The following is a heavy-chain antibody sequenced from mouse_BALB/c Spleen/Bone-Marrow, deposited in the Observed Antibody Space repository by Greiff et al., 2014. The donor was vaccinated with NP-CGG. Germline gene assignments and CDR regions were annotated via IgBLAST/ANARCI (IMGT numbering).Heavy chain of an antibody. CDR3: TGRYGWFAY. CDR2: IDPANGNT. Sequence: VQLQQSGAELVKPGASVKLSCTASGFNIKDTYMHWVKQRPEQGLEWIGRIDPANGNTKYDPSFQGKATITADASSNTAYLQHSSLTSEDTGVYFCTGRYGWFAYWGQGTLVTVSA. J-gene: IGHJ3*01. D-gene: IGHD2-14*01. V-gene: IGHV14-3*02. CDR1: GFNIKDTY.